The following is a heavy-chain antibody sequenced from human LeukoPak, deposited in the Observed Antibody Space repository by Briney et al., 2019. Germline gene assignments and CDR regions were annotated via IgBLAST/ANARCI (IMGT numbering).Heavy chain of an antibody. CDR2: IYYSGST. Sequence: SSETLSLTCTVSGGSISSSSYYWGWIRQPPGKGLEWIGSIYYSGSTYYNPSLKSRVTISVDTSKNQFSLKLSSVTAADTAVYYCARETDFLGGTWFDPWGQGTLVTVSS. J-gene: IGHJ5*02. CDR3: ARETDFLGGTWFDP. V-gene: IGHV4-39*02. CDR1: GGSISSSSYY. D-gene: IGHD3-16*01.